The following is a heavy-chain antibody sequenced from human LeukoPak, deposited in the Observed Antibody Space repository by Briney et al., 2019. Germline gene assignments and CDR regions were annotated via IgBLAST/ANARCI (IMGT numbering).Heavy chain of an antibody. V-gene: IGHV3-7*01. CDR2: IKQDGSAK. CDR3: ARWRGSTSERSDY. J-gene: IGHJ4*02. D-gene: IGHD2-2*01. CDR1: GFTFSDYC. Sequence: GGTLTLSCTASGFTFSDYCMTWVRQAPGEGLEWVANIKQDGSAKYYVDSVKGRFTISRDNAKNSLYLQMDSLRVEDTATCYCARWRGSTSERSDYWGQGTLVTVSS.